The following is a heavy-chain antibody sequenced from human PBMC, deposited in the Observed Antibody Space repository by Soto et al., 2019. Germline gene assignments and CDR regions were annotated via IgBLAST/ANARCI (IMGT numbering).Heavy chain of an antibody. D-gene: IGHD6-13*01. CDR1: GGTFSSYA. CDR2: IIPIFGTA. Sequence: QVQLVQSGAEVKKHGSSVKVSCKASGGTFSSYAISWVRQAPGQGLEWMGGIIPIFGTANYAQKFQGRVTITADESTSTAYMELSSLRSEDTAVYYCARDWGSYSSSWPTFDYWCQGTLVTVSS. CDR3: ARDWGSYSSSWPTFDY. V-gene: IGHV1-69*01. J-gene: IGHJ4*02.